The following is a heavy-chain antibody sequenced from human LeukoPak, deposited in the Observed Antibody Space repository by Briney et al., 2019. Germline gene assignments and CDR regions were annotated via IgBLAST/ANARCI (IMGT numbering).Heavy chain of an antibody. V-gene: IGHV3-11*01. J-gene: IGHJ4*02. CDR1: GFTFSDYY. CDR3: ASKTSYDSSGYYGDY. CDR2: ISSSGSTI. D-gene: IGHD3-22*01. Sequence: KPGGSLRLSCAASGFTFSDYYMSWIRQAPGKGQEWVSYISSSGSTIYYADSVKGRFTISRDNAKNSLYLQMNSLRAEDTAVYYCASKTSYDSSGYYGDYWGQGTLVTVSS.